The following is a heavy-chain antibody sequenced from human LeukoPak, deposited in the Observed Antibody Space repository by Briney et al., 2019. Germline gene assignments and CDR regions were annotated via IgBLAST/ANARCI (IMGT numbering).Heavy chain of an antibody. D-gene: IGHD1-14*01. J-gene: IGHJ4*02. CDR3: VRENHGSFDY. V-gene: IGHV3-21*01. CDR1: GFSFSTYY. CDR2: ISSSSTYI. Sequence: GGSLRLSCAASGFSFSTYYVNWVRQAPGKGLEWVSCISSSSTYIYYSDSVRGRFAISRDNAKNSLYLQMNSLRAEDTAVYYCVRENHGSFDYWGQGSLVTVS.